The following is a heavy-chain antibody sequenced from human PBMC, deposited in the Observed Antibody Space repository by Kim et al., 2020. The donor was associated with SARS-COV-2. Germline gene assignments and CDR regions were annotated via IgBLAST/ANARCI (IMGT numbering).Heavy chain of an antibody. Sequence: SQTLSLTCAISGDSVSGDGAAWNWIRQSPSRGLEWLGRTYYRSKWFYDYGVAGESRITISPDTSKNQFSLQVNSVTPEDTAVYYCARGSGEIALWGQGTLVIVSS. CDR1: GDSVSGDGAA. CDR2: TYYRSKWFY. D-gene: IGHD3-10*01. V-gene: IGHV6-1*01. CDR3: ARGSGEIAL. J-gene: IGHJ4*02.